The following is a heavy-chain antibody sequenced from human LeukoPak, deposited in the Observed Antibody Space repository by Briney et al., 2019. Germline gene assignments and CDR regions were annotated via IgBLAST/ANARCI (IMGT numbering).Heavy chain of an antibody. Sequence: GSSVKVSCKASGGTFSSYAISWVRQAPGQGPEWMGGIIPIFGTANYAQKFQGRVTITADESTSTAYMELSSLRSEDTAVYYCASGGFTIFGVVTYFDYWGQGTLVTVSS. CDR1: GGTFSSYA. CDR3: ASGGFTIFGVVTYFDY. J-gene: IGHJ4*02. D-gene: IGHD3-3*01. V-gene: IGHV1-69*01. CDR2: IIPIFGTA.